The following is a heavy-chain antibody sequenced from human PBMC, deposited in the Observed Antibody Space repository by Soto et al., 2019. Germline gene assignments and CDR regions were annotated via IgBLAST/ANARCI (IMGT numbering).Heavy chain of an antibody. D-gene: IGHD3-16*01. CDR1: GFPFSDYA. Sequence: EVQLLESGGGSVQVGGSLTVSCEASGFPFSDYAFHWVRQAPGKGLEWLADISDSSGVTDYTDSVKGRFTISRDNVKNSLYLQMNSLRAEDTAVYYCARARGVDSWGQGTLVTVSS. J-gene: IGHJ5*01. V-gene: IGHV3-48*03. CDR2: ISDSSGVT. CDR3: ARARGVDS.